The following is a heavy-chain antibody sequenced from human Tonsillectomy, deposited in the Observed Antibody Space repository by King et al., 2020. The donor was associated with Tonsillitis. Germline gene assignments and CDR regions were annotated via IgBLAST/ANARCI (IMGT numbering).Heavy chain of an antibody. V-gene: IGHV5-51*03. J-gene: IGHJ4*02. Sequence: QLVQSGAEVKKPGESLKISCKGSGYSFTNYWIAWVRQMPGKGLEWMWIIYPGASDTIYSPSFQGQVTISADKSISTAYLQWSSLKASDTAMYYCARRPLKFVPGTMVYFEYWGQGTLVTVSS. CDR3: ARRPLKFVPGTMVYFEY. CDR2: IYPGASDT. D-gene: IGHD3-10*01. CDR1: GYSFTNYW.